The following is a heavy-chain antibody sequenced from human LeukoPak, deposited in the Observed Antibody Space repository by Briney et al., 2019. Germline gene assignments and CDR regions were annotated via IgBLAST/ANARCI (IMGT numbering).Heavy chain of an antibody. Sequence: GGSLRLSCAASGFSLSSHAMSWVRQAPGKGLEWVSATSSSDAGTYYADSVRGRFTISRDNSKNTLYLQMNSLRAEDTAVYYCAELGITMIGGVWGKGTTVTISS. CDR1: GFSLSSHA. V-gene: IGHV3-23*01. J-gene: IGHJ6*04. CDR2: TSSSDAGT. CDR3: AELGITMIGGV. D-gene: IGHD3-10*02.